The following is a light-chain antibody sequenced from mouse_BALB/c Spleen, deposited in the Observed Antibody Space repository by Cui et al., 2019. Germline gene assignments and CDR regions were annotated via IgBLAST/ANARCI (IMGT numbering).Light chain of an antibody. CDR2: LTS. CDR3: QHWSSNPLT. Sequence: QIVLTQYPAPMSASPGEKVTMTSRASSSVSYMDWYQQKPGSSPKPWIYLTSNLASGVPARFSGSGSGTSYSLTISSMEAEDAATYYCQHWSSNPLTFGAGTKLELK. J-gene: IGKJ5*01. V-gene: IGKV4-68*01. CDR1: SSVSY.